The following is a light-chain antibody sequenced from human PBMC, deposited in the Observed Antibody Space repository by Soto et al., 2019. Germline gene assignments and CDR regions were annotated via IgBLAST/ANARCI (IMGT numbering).Light chain of an antibody. Sequence: QSVLTQPASVSGSPGQSITIPCTGANSDVGGYNYVSWYLHHPGKAPKLMIYEVFNRPSGVSSRFSGYKSGSTASLTISGLQAEDEADYYCSSYKTTSTSCVFGRGKKVTV. J-gene: IGLJ1*01. CDR3: SSYKTTSTSCV. CDR1: NSDVGGYNY. V-gene: IGLV2-14*01. CDR2: EVF.